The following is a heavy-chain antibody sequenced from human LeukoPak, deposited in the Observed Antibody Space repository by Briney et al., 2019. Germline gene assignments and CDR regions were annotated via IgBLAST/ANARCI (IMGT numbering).Heavy chain of an antibody. CDR2: ISGSGGST. J-gene: IGHJ4*02. CDR3: ARRAGAYSHPYDY. CDR1: GFTFSSYA. V-gene: IGHV3-23*01. D-gene: IGHD4/OR15-4a*01. Sequence: GGSLRLSCAASGFTFSSYAMSWVRQAPGKGLEWVSSISGSGGSTYYADSVKGRFTISRDNSKNTLYLEMNSLRAEDTAVYYCARRAGAYSHPYDYWGQGTLVTVSS.